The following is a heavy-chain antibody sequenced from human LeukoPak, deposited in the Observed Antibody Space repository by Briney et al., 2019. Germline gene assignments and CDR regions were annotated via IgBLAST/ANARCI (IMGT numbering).Heavy chain of an antibody. CDR2: ISGSGGNT. CDR3: ARDGGDSDAFDI. CDR1: GFTFSNYV. D-gene: IGHD2-21*02. Sequence: GGSLRLSCAASGFTFSNYVMSWVRQAPGKGLEWVSGISGSGGNTYYADSVKGRFTISRDNSKDTLYLQMNSLRAEDTAVYYCARDGGDSDAFDIWGQGTMVTVSS. J-gene: IGHJ3*02. V-gene: IGHV3-23*01.